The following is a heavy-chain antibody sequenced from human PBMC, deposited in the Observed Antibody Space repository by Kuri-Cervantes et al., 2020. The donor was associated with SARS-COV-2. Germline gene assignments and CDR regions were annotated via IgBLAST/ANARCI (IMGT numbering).Heavy chain of an antibody. CDR3: AKDRGGYYGV. CDR2: ISSSGSTI. V-gene: IGHV3-11*01. Sequence: GESLKISCAASGFTVSSNYMSWIRQAPGKGLEWVSYISSSGSTIYYADSVKGRFTISRDNAKNSLYLQMNGLRAEDTAVYYCAKDRGGYYGVWGQGTLVTVSS. D-gene: IGHD3-22*01. CDR1: GFTVSSNY. J-gene: IGHJ4*02.